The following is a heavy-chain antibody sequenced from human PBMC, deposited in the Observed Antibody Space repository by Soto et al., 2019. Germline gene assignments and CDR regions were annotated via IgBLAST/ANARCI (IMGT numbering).Heavy chain of an antibody. CDR3: ARVLAENYYYGMDV. CDR2: INAGNGNT. D-gene: IGHD6-19*01. V-gene: IGHV1-3*01. J-gene: IGHJ6*02. CDR1: GYTFTSYA. Sequence: ASVKVSCKXSGYTFTSYAMHWVRQAPGQRLEWMGWINAGNGNTKYSQKFQGRVTITRDTSASTAYMELSSLRSEDTAVYYCARVLAENYYYGMDVWGQGTTVTVSS.